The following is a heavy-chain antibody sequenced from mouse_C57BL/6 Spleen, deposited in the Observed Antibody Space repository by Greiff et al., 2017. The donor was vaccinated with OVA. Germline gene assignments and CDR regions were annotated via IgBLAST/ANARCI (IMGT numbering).Heavy chain of an antibody. D-gene: IGHD3-2*02. CDR3: AREGQTAQATSWFAY. J-gene: IGHJ3*01. V-gene: IGHV1-82*01. Sequence: LQQSGPELVKPGASVKISCKASGYAFSSSWMNWVKQRPGKGLEWIGRIYPGDGDTNYNGKFKGKATLTADKSSSTAYMQLSSLTSEDSAVYFCAREGQTAQATSWFAYWGQGTLVTVSA. CDR1: GYAFSSSW. CDR2: IYPGDGDT.